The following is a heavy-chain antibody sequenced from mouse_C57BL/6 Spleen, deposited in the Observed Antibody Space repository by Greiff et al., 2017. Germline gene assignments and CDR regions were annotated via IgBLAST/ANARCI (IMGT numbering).Heavy chain of an antibody. CDR2: ISDGGSYT. CDR3: ARGGANYFGY. J-gene: IGHJ2*01. CDR1: GFTFSSYA. Sequence: EVKLVESGGGLVKPGGSLKLSCAASGFTFSSYAMSWVRQTPEKRLEWVATISDGGSYTYYPDNVKGRFTISRDNAKNNLYLQMSHLKSEDTAMYYCARGGANYFGYWGQGTTLTVSS. V-gene: IGHV5-4*03. D-gene: IGHD1-1*01.